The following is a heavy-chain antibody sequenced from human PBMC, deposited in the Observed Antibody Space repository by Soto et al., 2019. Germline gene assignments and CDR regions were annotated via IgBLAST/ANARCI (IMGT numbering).Heavy chain of an antibody. CDR3: ASLNLGIAAVFDY. Sequence: GGSLRLSCAASGFTFSSYSMNWVRQAPGKGLEWVSSISSSSSYIYYADSVKGRFTISRDNAKNSLYLQMNSLRAEDTAVYYCASLNLGIAAVFDYWGQGTLVTVS. CDR1: GFTFSSYS. D-gene: IGHD6-13*01. CDR2: ISSSSSYI. J-gene: IGHJ4*02. V-gene: IGHV3-21*01.